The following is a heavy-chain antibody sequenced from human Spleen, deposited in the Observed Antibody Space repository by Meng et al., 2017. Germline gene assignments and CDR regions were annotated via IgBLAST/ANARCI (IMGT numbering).Heavy chain of an antibody. CDR2: INHSGST. J-gene: IGHJ4*02. Sequence: QVQLQQWGAGLLKLSETLSLTCFVSGGSFSAYYWSLIRHPPGKGLEWIGEINHSGSTNYNPSLESRATISVDTSQNNLSLKLRSVPAADSAVYYCARGTTTMAHDFDYWGQGTLVTVSS. V-gene: IGHV4-34*01. CDR1: GGSFSAYY. D-gene: IGHD4-11*01. CDR3: ARGTTTMAHDFDY.